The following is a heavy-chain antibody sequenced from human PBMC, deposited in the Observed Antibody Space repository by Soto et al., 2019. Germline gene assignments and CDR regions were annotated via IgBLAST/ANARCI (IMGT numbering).Heavy chain of an antibody. V-gene: IGHV3-11*06. J-gene: IGHJ5*02. D-gene: IGHD2-15*01. CDR3: VRGGGGGLFDP. CDR2: ISPGSRYP. Sequence: PGGSLRLSCASSGFTFSDYYMSWIRQAPGKGLEWLSYISPGSRYPAYADPVKGRFTISRDNARRSLSLQMNSLTVDDTAIYYCVRGGGGGLFDPWGQGGMVTVSS. CDR1: GFTFSDYY.